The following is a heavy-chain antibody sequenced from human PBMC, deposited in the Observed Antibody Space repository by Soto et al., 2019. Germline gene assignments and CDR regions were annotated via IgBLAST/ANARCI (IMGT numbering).Heavy chain of an antibody. Sequence: SETLSLTCTVSDGSISSYYWSWIRQPPGKGLECIGYISYSGTTKYNPSLKSRVTISVDTSKNQFSLKLSSVTAADTAVYYCARSDPYGMDVWGRGTTVTVSS. J-gene: IGHJ6*02. CDR3: ARSDPYGMDV. CDR2: ISYSGTT. CDR1: DGSISSYY. V-gene: IGHV4-59*01.